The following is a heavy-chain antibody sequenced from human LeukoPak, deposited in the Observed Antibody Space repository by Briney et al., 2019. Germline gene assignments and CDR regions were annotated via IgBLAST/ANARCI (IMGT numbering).Heavy chain of an antibody. D-gene: IGHD2-2*03. Sequence: ASVRVSCKASGYTFTAHYLHWVRQAPGQGFEWMGWINPDTGDTNYAQKFQGRVTMTRDTSIKTAYMDMSRLKFDDTAVYYCARELDIVIAEVNGEDCWGQGTLVTVSS. CDR3: ARELDIVIAEVNGEDC. CDR2: INPDTGDT. CDR1: GYTFTAHY. J-gene: IGHJ4*02. V-gene: IGHV1-2*02.